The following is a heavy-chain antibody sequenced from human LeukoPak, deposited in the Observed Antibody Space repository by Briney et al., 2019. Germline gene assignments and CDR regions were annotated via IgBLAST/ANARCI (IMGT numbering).Heavy chain of an antibody. V-gene: IGHV4-59*08. D-gene: IGHD3-22*01. J-gene: IGHJ6*03. Sequence: SETLSLTCTVSGGYMSSYYWSWIRQPPGKGLEWIAYIYYSGNTNYNPSLKSRVTVSLDTSKNQFSLRLTSVTATDTAVYYCANGDYYDSGGYDYYYYMDAWGKGTTVTVAS. CDR2: IYYSGNT. CDR1: GGYMSSYY. CDR3: ANGDYYDSGGYDYYYYMDA.